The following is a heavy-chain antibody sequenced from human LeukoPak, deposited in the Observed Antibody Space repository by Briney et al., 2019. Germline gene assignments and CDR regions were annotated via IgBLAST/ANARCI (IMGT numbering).Heavy chain of an antibody. D-gene: IGHD3-22*01. Sequence: SETLSLTCAVYGGSFSGYYRSWIRQPAGKGLEWIGRIYTSGSTNYNPSLKSRVTMSVDTSKNQFSLKLSSVTAADTAVYYCARDRNYDSSDDAFDIWGQGTMVTVSS. J-gene: IGHJ3*02. CDR2: IYTSGST. V-gene: IGHV4-4*07. CDR3: ARDRNYDSSDDAFDI. CDR1: GGSFSGYY.